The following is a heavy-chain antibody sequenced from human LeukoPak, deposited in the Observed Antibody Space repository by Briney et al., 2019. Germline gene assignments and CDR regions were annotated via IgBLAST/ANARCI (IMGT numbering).Heavy chain of an antibody. CDR1: GYSISSGYY. D-gene: IGHD4-11*01. J-gene: IGHJ5*02. Sequence: PSETLSLTCTVSGYSISSGYYWGWIRQPPGKGLEWVSSINSSGGSTYYADSVKGRFTISRDNSKNTLYLQMNSLRAEDTAVYYCAKGPMTKLDPWGQGTLVTVSS. V-gene: IGHV3-23*01. CDR3: AKGPMTKLDP. CDR2: INSSGGST.